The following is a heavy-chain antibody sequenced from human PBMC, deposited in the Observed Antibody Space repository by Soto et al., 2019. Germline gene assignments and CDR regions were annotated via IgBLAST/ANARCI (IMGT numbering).Heavy chain of an antibody. CDR2: ISYDGSNK. CDR1: GFTFSSYA. D-gene: IGHD5-18*01. V-gene: IGHV3-30-3*01. Sequence: GGSLRLSCAASGFTFSSYAMHWVRQAPGKGLEWVAVISYDGSNKYYADSVKGRFTISRDNSKNTLYLQMNSLRAEDTAVYYCARDLSQGYSYTSPQGYYYGMDVWGQGTTVTVSS. CDR3: ARDLSQGYSYTSPQGYYYGMDV. J-gene: IGHJ6*02.